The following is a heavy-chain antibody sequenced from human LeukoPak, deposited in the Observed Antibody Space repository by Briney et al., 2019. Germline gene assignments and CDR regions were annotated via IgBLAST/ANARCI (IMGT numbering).Heavy chain of an antibody. CDR3: AKMYGGTYIGN. V-gene: IGHV3-21*01. D-gene: IGHD1-26*01. Sequence: GGSLRLSCAASGFTFSSYSLNWVRQAPGKGLEWVSSITTSSSYIYYADSVKGRFTISRDNAKNSLSLQMNSLRAEDTAVYYCAKMYGGTYIGNWGQGTLATVPA. J-gene: IGHJ4*02. CDR2: ITTSSSYI. CDR1: GFTFSSYS.